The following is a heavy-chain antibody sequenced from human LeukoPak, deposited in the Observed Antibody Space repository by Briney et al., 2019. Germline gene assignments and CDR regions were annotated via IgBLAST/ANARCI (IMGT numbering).Heavy chain of an antibody. Sequence: PSQTLSLTCTVSGGSISSGGYYWSWIRQHPGKGLEWIGYIYYSGSTYYNPSLKSRVTISVDTSKNQFSLKLSSVTAADTAVYYCARGGSAPGSGLRLLMYWGQGTLVTVSS. CDR1: GGSISSGGYY. CDR3: ARGGSAPGSGLRLLMY. J-gene: IGHJ4*02. V-gene: IGHV4-31*03. D-gene: IGHD5-12*01. CDR2: IYYSGST.